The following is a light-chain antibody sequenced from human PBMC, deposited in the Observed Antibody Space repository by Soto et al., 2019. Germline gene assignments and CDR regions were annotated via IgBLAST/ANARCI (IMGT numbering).Light chain of an antibody. CDR3: QQSYNTLTLT. J-gene: IGKJ1*01. Sequence: DIQMTQAPTSLSASVGDRVTLPCRASQSISSYLNWYQQKPGKAPKLMINSASSLQSGVPSRFSGSGSGTDFTLTISSLQPEAFATYYCQQSYNTLTLTFGPGTKVENK. CDR1: QSISSY. V-gene: IGKV1-39*01. CDR2: SAS.